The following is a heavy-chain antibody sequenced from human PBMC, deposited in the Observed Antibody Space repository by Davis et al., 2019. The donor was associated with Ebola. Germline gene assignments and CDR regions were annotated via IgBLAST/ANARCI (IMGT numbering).Heavy chain of an antibody. CDR1: GYTFTGYY. CDR3: ARVGYSYGYGYYYYGMDV. D-gene: IGHD5-18*01. Sequence: AASVKVSCKASGYTFTGYYMHWVRQAPGQGLEWMGRIIPILGVANSAQKLQGRVTMTTDTSTSTAYMELRSLRSDDTAVYYCARVGYSYGYGYYYYGMDVWGQGTTVTVSS. CDR2: IIPILGVA. J-gene: IGHJ6*02. V-gene: IGHV1-2*02.